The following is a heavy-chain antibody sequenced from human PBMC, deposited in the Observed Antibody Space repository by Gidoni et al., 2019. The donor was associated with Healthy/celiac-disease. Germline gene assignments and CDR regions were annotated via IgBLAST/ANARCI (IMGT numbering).Heavy chain of an antibody. V-gene: IGHV4-4*02. J-gene: IGHJ4*02. CDR2: IYHSGST. D-gene: IGHD6-19*01. Sequence: QLQLQESGPGLVKPSGPLSLTCAVSGSSISRSNWSSWVRPPPGKGLEWIGEIYHSGSTNYNPSLKSRVTISVDKSKNQFSLKLSSVTSADTAVYYCTSLVAVQEAVASFDYWGQGTLVTVSS. CDR3: TSLVAVQEAVASFDY. CDR1: GSSISRSNW.